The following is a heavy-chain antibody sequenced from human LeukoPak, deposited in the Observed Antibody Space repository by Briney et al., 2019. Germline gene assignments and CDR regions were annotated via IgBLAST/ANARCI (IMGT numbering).Heavy chain of an antibody. V-gene: IGHV1-69*13. J-gene: IGHJ4*02. CDR1: GGTFSSYA. D-gene: IGHD2-2*01. CDR2: IIPIFGTA. Sequence: SVKVSCKASGGTFSSYAISWVRQAPGQGLEWMGGIIPIFGTANYAQKFQGRVTITADESTSTAYMELSSLRSGDTAVYYCASGHGMYQLLSYFDYWGQGTLVTVSS. CDR3: ASGHGMYQLLSYFDY.